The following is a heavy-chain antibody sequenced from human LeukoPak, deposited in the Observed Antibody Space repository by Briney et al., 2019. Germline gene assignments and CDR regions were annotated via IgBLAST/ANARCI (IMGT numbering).Heavy chain of an antibody. J-gene: IGHJ3*02. CDR2: IYTSGST. CDR1: GGSISSGSYY. Sequence: SQTLSLTCTVSGGSISSGSYYWSWIRQPAGKGLEWIGRIYTSGSTNYNPSLKSRVTISVDTSKNQYSLKLSSVTAADTAVYYCARDRIYYYDSSGYRVDASDIWGQGTMVTVSS. V-gene: IGHV4-61*02. D-gene: IGHD3-22*01. CDR3: ARDRIYYYDSSGYRVDASDI.